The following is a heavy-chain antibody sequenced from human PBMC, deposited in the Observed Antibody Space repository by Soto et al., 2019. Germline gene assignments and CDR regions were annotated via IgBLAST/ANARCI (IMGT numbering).Heavy chain of an antibody. V-gene: IGHV1-69*12. CDR1: GGTFSTSA. Sequence: QVQLVQSGAEVKKPGSSVKVSCKASGGTFSTSAISWVRQAPGQGLEWVGGIMPVFPTPDYAQKFQGRVTITADESTTTAYLELTSLRTDDAAVYYCARDKDRLQLGGNYYYFLDXWGXXXXITVSS. CDR2: IMPVFPTP. CDR3: ARDKDRLQLGGNYYYFLDX. J-gene: IGHJ6*02. D-gene: IGHD1-1*01.